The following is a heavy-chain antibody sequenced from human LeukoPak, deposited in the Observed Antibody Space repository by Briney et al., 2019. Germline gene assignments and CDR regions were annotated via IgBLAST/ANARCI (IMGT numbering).Heavy chain of an antibody. J-gene: IGHJ4*02. CDR1: GYTFTSYD. CDR2: INVHNGDA. Sequence: ASVKVSCKASGYTFTSYDINWVRQAPGQGLEWMGRINVHNGDAIYAPKFQGRVTMTTDTSTTTAYMELRSLRFDDTAVYYCARYNTLLRGVTTSDYWGQGTLVTVSS. D-gene: IGHD3-10*01. CDR3: ARYNTLLRGVTTSDY. V-gene: IGHV1-18*01.